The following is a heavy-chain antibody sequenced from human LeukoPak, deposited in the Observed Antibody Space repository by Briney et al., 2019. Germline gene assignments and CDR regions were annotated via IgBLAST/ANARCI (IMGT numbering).Heavy chain of an antibody. J-gene: IGHJ5*02. CDR3: LADVILGPKGFDP. CDR1: GTTFSSFA. V-gene: IGHV1-58*01. D-gene: IGHD3-10*01. CDR2: IVVGSGTT. Sequence: ASVKVSCKTSGTTFSSFAVQWVRQARGQRLEWIGWIVVGSGTTKYAQKFQERVTITRDMSTSTAFMELRSVRFDDTAVYYCLADVILGPKGFDPWGQGTLVTVSS.